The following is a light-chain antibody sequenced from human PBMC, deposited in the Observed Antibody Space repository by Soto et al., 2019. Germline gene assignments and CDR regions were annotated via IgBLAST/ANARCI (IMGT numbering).Light chain of an antibody. V-gene: IGLV2-14*01. Sequence: QSVLTQPPSVSGAPGQSITISCTGSSSNVDGYNYVSWYQQHPGKAPKLIIYDDNNRPSVVSSRFSASKSGKTASLTISGLQAEDEADYYCGSFTGNRTADVFGTGTKLTVL. J-gene: IGLJ1*01. CDR1: SSNVDGYNY. CDR3: GSFTGNRTADV. CDR2: DDN.